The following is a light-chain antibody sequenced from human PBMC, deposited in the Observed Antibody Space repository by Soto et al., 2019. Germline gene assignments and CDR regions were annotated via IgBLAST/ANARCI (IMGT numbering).Light chain of an antibody. V-gene: IGKV1-39*01. CDR2: ETS. J-gene: IGKJ1*01. CDR1: QSIDNY. CDR3: QQSYSPART. Sequence: DIQMTQSPSSLSASVGDRVTITCRASQSIDNYLNWYQQKPGKAPKLLIYETSSLQNGVPSRFIGSGSGTDFTLTISSLQPEDFASYYCQQSYSPARTFGQGTKVDIK.